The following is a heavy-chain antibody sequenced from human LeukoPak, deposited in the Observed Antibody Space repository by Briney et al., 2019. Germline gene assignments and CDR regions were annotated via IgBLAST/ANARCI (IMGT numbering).Heavy chain of an antibody. J-gene: IGHJ4*02. Sequence: SETLSLTCTVSGGSISSYYWSWIRQPPGKGLEWIGYIYYSGSTNYNPSLKSRVTISVDTSKNQFSLKLSSVTAADTAVYYCARAQWFGELLPYDYWGQGTLVTVSS. D-gene: IGHD3-10*01. V-gene: IGHV4-59*01. CDR3: ARAQWFGELLPYDY. CDR1: GGSISSYY. CDR2: IYYSGST.